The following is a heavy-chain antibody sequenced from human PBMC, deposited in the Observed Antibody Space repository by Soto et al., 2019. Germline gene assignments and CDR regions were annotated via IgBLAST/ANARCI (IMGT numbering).Heavy chain of an antibody. V-gene: IGHV4-39*01. J-gene: IGHJ5*02. CDR1: GDSLSSSYY. CDR3: ARLPVVVIALGYFDP. D-gene: IGHD2-21*01. Sequence: QLQLQESGPGLVKPSETLSLTCTVSGDSLSSSYYWGWVRQPPGKGLECIGAVYYPGFTYYNPSLKSRLTISLDTSKNQFSLRLSSVTAADTAIYYCARLPVVVIALGYFDPWGPGTLVTVSS. CDR2: VYYPGFT.